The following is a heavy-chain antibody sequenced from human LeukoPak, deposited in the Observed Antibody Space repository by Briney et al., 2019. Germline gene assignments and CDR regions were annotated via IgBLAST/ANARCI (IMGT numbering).Heavy chain of an antibody. D-gene: IGHD5-18*01. CDR1: GVSISSYY. J-gene: IGHJ4*02. CDR3: ARYTAMGLDY. Sequence: SETLSLTCTVSGVSISSYYWSWIRQPAGKGLEWIGRIYISESTNYNPSLKSRVTMSVDTSKNQLSLKLSFVTAADTAVYYCARYTAMGLDYWGQGTLVTVSS. V-gene: IGHV4-4*07. CDR2: IYISEST.